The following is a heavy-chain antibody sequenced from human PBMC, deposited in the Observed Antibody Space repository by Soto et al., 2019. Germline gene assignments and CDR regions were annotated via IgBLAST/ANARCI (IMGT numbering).Heavy chain of an antibody. J-gene: IGHJ6*02. Sequence: PSETLSLTCTVSGGSISSGDYYWSWIRQPPGKGLEWIGYIYYSGSTYYNPSLKSRVTISVDTSKNQFSLKLSSVTAADTAVYYCARAIGQDYYYYYGMDVWGQGTTVTGSS. CDR2: IYYSGST. CDR1: GGSISSGDYY. CDR3: ARAIGQDYYYYYGMDV. V-gene: IGHV4-30-4*01.